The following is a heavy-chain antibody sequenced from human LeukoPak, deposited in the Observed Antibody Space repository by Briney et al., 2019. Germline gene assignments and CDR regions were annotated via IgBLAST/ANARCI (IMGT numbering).Heavy chain of an antibody. Sequence: PGTSLRLSCAASGFTFTSYGMHWVPQSPHKGLEWVALITYDGYYKYYSDSVKGRFTISSDTSKHTLYLQMNSLRAEDTAVYYCARDLSPVVRALPMGYWGQGTLVTVSS. V-gene: IGHV3-30*03. CDR1: GFTFTSYG. CDR3: ARDLSPVVRALPMGY. J-gene: IGHJ4*02. D-gene: IGHD3-10*01. CDR2: ITYDGYYK.